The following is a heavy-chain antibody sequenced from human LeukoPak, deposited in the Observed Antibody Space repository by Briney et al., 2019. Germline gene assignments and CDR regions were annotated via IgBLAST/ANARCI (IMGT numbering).Heavy chain of an antibody. V-gene: IGHV3-48*03. J-gene: IGHJ4*02. CDR2: ISSSGSTI. Sequence: GGSLRLSCAASGFTFSSFGMNWVRQAPGKGLEWVSYISSSGSTIYYADSVKGRFTISRDNAKNSLYLQMNSLRAEDTAVYYCARDGTQTTVTTEGAFDYWGQGTLVTVSS. CDR3: ARDGTQTTVTTEGAFDY. CDR1: GFTFSSFG. D-gene: IGHD4-17*01.